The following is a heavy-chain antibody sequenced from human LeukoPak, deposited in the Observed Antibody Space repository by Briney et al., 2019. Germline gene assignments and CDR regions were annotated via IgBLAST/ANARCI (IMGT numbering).Heavy chain of an antibody. J-gene: IGHJ4*02. Sequence: GASVKVSCKVSGYTLTELSMHWVRQAPGKGLEWMGGFDPEDGETIYAQKFQGRVTMTEDTSTDTAYMELSSLRSEDTAVYYCAADSFTYCSSTSCFPSHAFWGQGTLVTVSS. D-gene: IGHD2-2*01. CDR2: FDPEDGET. CDR1: GYTLTELS. CDR3: AADSFTYCSSTSCFPSHAF. V-gene: IGHV1-24*01.